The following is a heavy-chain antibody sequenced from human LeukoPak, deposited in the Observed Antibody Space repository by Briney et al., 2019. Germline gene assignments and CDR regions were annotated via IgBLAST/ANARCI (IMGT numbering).Heavy chain of an antibody. D-gene: IGHD6-19*01. Sequence: TGGSLRLSCAASGFTFSSYAMGWVRQAPGKGLEWVSAISGSGGSTYYADSVKGRFTISRDNSKNTLYLQMNSLRAEDTAVYYCAKQQWLVNYYYMDVWGKGTTVTVSS. CDR1: GFTFSSYA. CDR3: AKQQWLVNYYYMDV. V-gene: IGHV3-23*01. CDR2: ISGSGGST. J-gene: IGHJ6*03.